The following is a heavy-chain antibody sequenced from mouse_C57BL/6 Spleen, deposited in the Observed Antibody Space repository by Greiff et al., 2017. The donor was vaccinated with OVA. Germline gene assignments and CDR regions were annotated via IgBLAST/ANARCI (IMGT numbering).Heavy chain of an antibody. J-gene: IGHJ2*01. CDR2: IYPRSGNT. D-gene: IGHD1-1*01. CDR1: GYTFTSYG. V-gene: IGHV1-81*01. Sequence: VQLQQSGAELARPGASVKLSCKASGYTFTSYGISWVKQRTGQGLEWIGEIYPRSGNTYYNEKFKGKATLTADKSSSTAYMELRSLTSEDSAVYFCARPAYYYGSSYDYYFDYWGQGTTLTVSS. CDR3: ARPAYYYGSSYDYYFDY.